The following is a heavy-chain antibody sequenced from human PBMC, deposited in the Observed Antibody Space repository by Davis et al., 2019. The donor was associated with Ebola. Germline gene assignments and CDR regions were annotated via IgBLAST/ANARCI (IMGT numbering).Heavy chain of an antibody. CDR1: GGSISSGDYY. Sequence: SETLSLTCTVSGGSISSGDYYWSWIRQPPGKGLEWIGYIYYSGSTYYKPSLKSRVTISVDTSKNQFSLKLSSVTAADTAVYYCARAGITGNTLFYFNYGMDVWGKGTTVTVSS. CDR3: ARAGITGNTLFYFNYGMDV. D-gene: IGHD1-7*01. CDR2: IYYSGST. J-gene: IGHJ6*04. V-gene: IGHV4-30-4*01.